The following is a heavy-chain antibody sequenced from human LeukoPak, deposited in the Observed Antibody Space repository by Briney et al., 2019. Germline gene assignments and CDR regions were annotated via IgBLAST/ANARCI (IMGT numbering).Heavy chain of an antibody. CDR1: GGSISSSSYY. D-gene: IGHD3-16*01. Sequence: SETLSLTCTVSGGSISSSSYYWGWIRQPPGKGLEWIGSIYYSGSTYYNPSLKSRVTISVDTSKNQFSLKLSSVTAADTAVYYCARGSSGTLKSFDYWGQGTLVTVSS. V-gene: IGHV4-39*07. J-gene: IGHJ4*02. CDR3: ARGSSGTLKSFDY. CDR2: IYYSGST.